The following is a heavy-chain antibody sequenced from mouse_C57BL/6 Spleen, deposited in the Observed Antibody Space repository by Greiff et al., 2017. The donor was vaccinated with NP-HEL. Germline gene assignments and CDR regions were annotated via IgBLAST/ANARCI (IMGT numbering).Heavy chain of an antibody. CDR1: GFTFSDYG. V-gene: IGHV5-15*01. CDR2: ISNLAYSI. D-gene: IGHD4-1*01. CDR3: ARQSWDYYFDY. J-gene: IGHJ2*01. Sequence: EVQLQESGGGLVQPGGSLKLSCAASGFTFSDYGMAWVRQAPRKGPEWVAFISNLAYSIYYADTVTGRFTISRENAKNTLHLEMSSLRSEDTAMYYCARQSWDYYFDYWGQGTTLTVSS.